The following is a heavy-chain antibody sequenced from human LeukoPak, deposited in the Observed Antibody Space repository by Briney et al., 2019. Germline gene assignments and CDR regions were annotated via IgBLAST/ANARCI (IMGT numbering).Heavy chain of an antibody. V-gene: IGHV1-69*05. D-gene: IGHD5-18*01. CDR1: GGTFSGYA. CDR2: IIPIFGTA. CDR3: ARTNTAMPYNWFDP. Sequence: GASVKVSCKASGGTFSGYAISWVRQAPGQGLEWMGGIIPIFGTANYAQKFQGRVTITTDESTSTAYMELSSLRSEDTAVYYCARTNTAMPYNWFDPWGQGTLVTVSS. J-gene: IGHJ5*02.